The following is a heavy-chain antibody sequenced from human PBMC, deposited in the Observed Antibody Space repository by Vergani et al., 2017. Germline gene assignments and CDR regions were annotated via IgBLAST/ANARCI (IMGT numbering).Heavy chain of an antibody. V-gene: IGHV3-74*01. CDR1: GFTFSSYW. CDR3: ARAPYYDFWSGYYGKYYYYYGMDV. D-gene: IGHD3-3*01. Sequence: EVQLVESGGGLVQPGGSLRLSCAASGFTFSSYWMHWVRQAPGKGLVWVSRINSDGSSTSYADSVKGRFTISRDNAKNTLYLKMNSLRAEDTAVYYCARAPYYDFWSGYYGKYYYYYGMDVWGQGTTVTVSS. J-gene: IGHJ6*02. CDR2: INSDGSST.